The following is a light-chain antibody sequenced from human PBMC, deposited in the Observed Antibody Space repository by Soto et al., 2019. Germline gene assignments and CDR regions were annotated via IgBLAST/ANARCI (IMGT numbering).Light chain of an antibody. Sequence: QSVLTQPASVSGSPGQSITISCTGTSSDVGGYNYVSWYQQHPGKAPKLMIYEVSNRPSGVSNRFSGSKSGNTASLTISGLQAEDEADYYCRSYTSSSTLVFGGGTQLPVL. CDR3: RSYTSSSTLV. V-gene: IGLV2-14*01. CDR2: EVS. J-gene: IGLJ7*01. CDR1: SSDVGGYNY.